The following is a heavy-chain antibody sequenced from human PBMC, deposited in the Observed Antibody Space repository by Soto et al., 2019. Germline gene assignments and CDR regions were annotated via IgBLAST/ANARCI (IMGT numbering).Heavy chain of an antibody. D-gene: IGHD6-13*01. J-gene: IGHJ4*02. CDR3: ARDGPFGEGIAAAGTCDY. CDR1: GFTFSSYG. Sequence: HPGGSLRLSCAASGFTFSSYGMHWVRQAPGKGLEGVAVIWYDGSNKYYADSVKGRFTISRDNSKNTLYLQMNSLRAEDTAVYYCARDGPFGEGIAAAGTCDYWGQGTLVTISS. CDR2: IWYDGSNK. V-gene: IGHV3-33*01.